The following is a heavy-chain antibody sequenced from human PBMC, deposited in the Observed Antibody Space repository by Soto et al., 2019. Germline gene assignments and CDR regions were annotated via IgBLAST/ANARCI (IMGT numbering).Heavy chain of an antibody. CDR1: GFTFSSYG. V-gene: IGHV3-30*03. J-gene: IGHJ5*02. CDR3: ATVSIAAARWFDP. Sequence: GGSLRLSCAASGFTFSSYGMHWVRQAPGKGLEWVAVISYDGSNKYYADSVKGRFTISRDNSKNTLYLQMNSLRAEDTAVYYCATVSIAAARWFDPWGQGTLVTVS. D-gene: IGHD6-13*01. CDR2: ISYDGSNK.